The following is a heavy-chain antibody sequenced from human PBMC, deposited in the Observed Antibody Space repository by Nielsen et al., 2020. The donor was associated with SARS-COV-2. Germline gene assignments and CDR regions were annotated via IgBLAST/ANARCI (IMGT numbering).Heavy chain of an antibody. CDR3: ARGGGPVAGSPDY. J-gene: IGHJ4*02. CDR2: SGGSGTST. V-gene: IGHV3-23*01. CDR1: GFTFSFYA. Sequence: GESLKISCAASGFTFSFYAMTWVRQAPGKGLEWVSHSGGSGTSTYYADSVEGRFTVSRDSSKNTLYLQMNSLRADDTALYYCARGGGPVAGSPDYWGQGTLVTVSS. D-gene: IGHD6-19*01.